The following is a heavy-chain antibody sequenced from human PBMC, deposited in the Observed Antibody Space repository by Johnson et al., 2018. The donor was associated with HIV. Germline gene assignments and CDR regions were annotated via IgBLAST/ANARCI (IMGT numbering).Heavy chain of an antibody. CDR2: IYSGGST. V-gene: IGHV3-66*02. CDR1: GFTVSSNY. D-gene: IGHD6-13*01. Sequence: VRLVESGGGLVQPGGSLRLSCAASGFTVSSNYMSWVRQAPGKGLEWVSVIYSGGSTYYADSVKGRFTISRDNSKNTLYLQMNSLRAEDTAVYYCARDRPGQQLVRGGAFEIWGQGTMVTVSS. J-gene: IGHJ3*02. CDR3: ARDRPGQQLVRGGAFEI.